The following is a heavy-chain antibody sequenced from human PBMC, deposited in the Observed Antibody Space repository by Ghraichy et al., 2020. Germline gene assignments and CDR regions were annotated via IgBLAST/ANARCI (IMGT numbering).Heavy chain of an antibody. Sequence: SETLSLTCTVSGGSIRSHFWSWIRQPPGKGLEWIGYISYTGNTNYSPSLGGRATISLDTSKNQFSLSLTSVTAADTAVYYCARRGRGYSLYYYGLDVWGPGTSVTVSS. CDR1: GGSIRSHF. CDR3: ARRGRGYSLYYYGLDV. J-gene: IGHJ6*02. D-gene: IGHD5-18*01. V-gene: IGHV4-59*08. CDR2: ISYTGNT.